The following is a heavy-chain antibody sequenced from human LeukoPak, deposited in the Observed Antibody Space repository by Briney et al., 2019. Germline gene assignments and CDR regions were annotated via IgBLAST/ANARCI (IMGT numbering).Heavy chain of an antibody. D-gene: IGHD1-26*01. CDR3: ARYRNIVGATFRFFDL. CDR2: MCGSGRT. V-gene: IGHV4-61*02. Sequence: SETLSLTCTVSGGSISSGSYCWSWIRQPAGRGLEWIGRMCGSGRTNYNPSLKSRVTISVDTSKNQFSLKLNSVTAADTAVYYCARYRNIVGATFRFFDLWGRGTLVTVSS. J-gene: IGHJ2*01. CDR1: GGSISSGSYC.